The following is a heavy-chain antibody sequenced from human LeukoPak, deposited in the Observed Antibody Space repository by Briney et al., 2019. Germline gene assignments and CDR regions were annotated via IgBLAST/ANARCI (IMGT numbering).Heavy chain of an antibody. Sequence: QTGGSLRLSCAASGFTFSSYAMSWVRQAPGKGLEWVSGISTSGGSTPYADSVKGRFTISRDNPRNTLYMQMNSLRAEDTAVYYCAIMHRYYDGSGYWVQWGQGTLVTVSS. V-gene: IGHV3-23*01. CDR1: GFTFSSYA. D-gene: IGHD3-22*01. J-gene: IGHJ4*02. CDR2: ISTSGGST. CDR3: AIMHRYYDGSGYWVQ.